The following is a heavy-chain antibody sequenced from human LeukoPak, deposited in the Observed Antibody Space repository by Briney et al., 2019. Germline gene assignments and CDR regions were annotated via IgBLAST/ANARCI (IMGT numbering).Heavy chain of an antibody. V-gene: IGHV4-4*09. J-gene: IGHJ4*02. Sequence: SETLSLTCTVSGDSVSSYYWSWIRQPPGKGLEWIGYIYTSGGTNYIPSLKGRVTISIDTSKNQFSLKLSSVTAADSAVYYCARLTRLSTSPDRYYLDYWGQGTLVTVSS. CDR2: IYTSGGT. D-gene: IGHD6-6*01. CDR1: GDSVSSYY. CDR3: ARLTRLSTSPDRYYLDY.